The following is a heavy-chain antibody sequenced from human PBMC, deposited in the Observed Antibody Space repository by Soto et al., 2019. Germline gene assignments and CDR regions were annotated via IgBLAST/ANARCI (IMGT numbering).Heavy chain of an antibody. CDR3: ARDGNYGSGSYYKNWFDP. D-gene: IGHD3-10*01. J-gene: IGHJ5*02. CDR2: IIPIFGTA. V-gene: IGHV1-69*06. CDR1: RGTFSSYA. Sequence: QVQLVQSGAEVKKPGSSVKVSCKASRGTFSSYAISWVRQAPGQGLEWMGGIIPIFGTANYAQKFQGRVTITADKSTRTAYMELSSLRSEDTAVYYCARDGNYGSGSYYKNWFDPCGQGPLVTVSS.